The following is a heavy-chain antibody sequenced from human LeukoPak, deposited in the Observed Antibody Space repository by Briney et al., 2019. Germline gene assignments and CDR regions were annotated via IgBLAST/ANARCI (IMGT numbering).Heavy chain of an antibody. CDR3: AKARGGYGSGPSYYYMDV. D-gene: IGHD3-10*01. CDR2: ISSNGGST. CDR1: GFTFSSYA. Sequence: HPGGSLRLSCAASGFTFSSYAMHWVRQAPGKGLEYVSAISSNGGSTYYANSVKGRFTISRDNSKNTLYLQMNSLRAEDTAVYYCAKARGGYGSGPSYYYMDVWGKGTTVTISS. V-gene: IGHV3-64*01. J-gene: IGHJ6*03.